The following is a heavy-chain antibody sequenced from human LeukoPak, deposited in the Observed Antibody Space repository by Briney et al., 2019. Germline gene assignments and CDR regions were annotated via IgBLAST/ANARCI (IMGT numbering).Heavy chain of an antibody. Sequence: KPSETLSLTCAVYGGSFSGYYWGWIRQPPGKGLEWIGEINHSGSTNYNQSLKSRVTISVDTSKNKFSLNLSSVTAAATAVYYCARGPRSRLVAAPAFGYWGQGTLVNVS. V-gene: IGHV4-34*01. CDR2: INHSGST. CDR3: ARGPRSRLVAAPAFGY. CDR1: GGSFSGYY. J-gene: IGHJ4*02. D-gene: IGHD2-15*01.